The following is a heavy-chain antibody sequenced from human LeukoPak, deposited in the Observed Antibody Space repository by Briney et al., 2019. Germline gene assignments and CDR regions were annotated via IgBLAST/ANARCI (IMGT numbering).Heavy chain of an antibody. CDR1: GDCVTSCGFY. J-gene: IGHJ5*02. D-gene: IGHD3-10*01. CDR2: VYYTGST. V-gene: IGHV4-39*02. Sequence: PSETLSLTSTVCGDCVTSCGFYWTWLRQPPGKGLEWIATVYYTGSTYYNPSLKSRVTISIDTSKNHFSLKLRSVVAPDTAVYYCARQRGSGRLARPFDPWGQGTLVTVSS. CDR3: ARQRGSGRLARPFDP.